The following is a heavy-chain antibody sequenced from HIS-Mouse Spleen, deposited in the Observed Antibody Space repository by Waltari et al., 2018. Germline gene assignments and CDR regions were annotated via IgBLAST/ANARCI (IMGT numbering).Heavy chain of an antibody. CDR1: GFTFSSYG. Sequence: QVQLVESGGGVVQPGRSLRLPCAASGFTFSSYGKHWVRQGPGEGVGWVAIISYDGSNKYYADSVKGRFTISRDNSKNTLYLQMNSLRAEDTAVYYCAKDKHHAFDYWGQGTLVTVSS. CDR3: AKDKHHAFDY. J-gene: IGHJ4*02. CDR2: ISYDGSNK. V-gene: IGHV3-30*18.